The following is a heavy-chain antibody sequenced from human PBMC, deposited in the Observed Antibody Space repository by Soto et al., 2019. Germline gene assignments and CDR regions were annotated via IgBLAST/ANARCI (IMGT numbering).Heavy chain of an antibody. V-gene: IGHV3-21*01. J-gene: IGHJ3*02. Sequence: EVQLVESGGGLVKPGGSLRLSCAASGFTFSSYSMNWVRQAPGKGLEWVSSISSSSSYIYYADSVKGRFTISRDNAKNSLYLQMNGLRAEDTAVYYCARDSGYDSGDAFDIWGQGTMVTVSS. CDR1: GFTFSSYS. CDR2: ISSSSSYI. D-gene: IGHD5-12*01. CDR3: ARDSGYDSGDAFDI.